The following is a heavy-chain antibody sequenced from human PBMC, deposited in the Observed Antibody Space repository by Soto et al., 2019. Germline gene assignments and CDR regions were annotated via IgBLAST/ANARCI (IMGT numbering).Heavy chain of an antibody. V-gene: IGHV1-69*12. J-gene: IGHJ5*02. CDR3: ARGSYSNGGFDP. CDR2: IIPIFGTA. CDR1: GGTFSSYA. Sequence: QVQLVQSGAEVKKPGSSVKVSCKASGGTFSSYAISWVRQAPGQGLEWMGGIIPIFGTANYAQKFQGRVKITADESTRAACMELSSLRSVDTAVYYCARGSYSNGGFDPWGQGTLVTVSS. D-gene: IGHD2-8*01.